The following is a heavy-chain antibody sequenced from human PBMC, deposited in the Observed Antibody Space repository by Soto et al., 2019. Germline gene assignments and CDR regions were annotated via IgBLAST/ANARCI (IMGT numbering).Heavy chain of an antibody. CDR1: GFTFNTYW. Sequence: GGSLRLSCAASGFTFNTYWMHWVRQAPGKGLVWVSRISSDGSTTDYADSVKGRFTISRDNGKNTMFLQMNSLRAEDTAVYYCARRPTPGSSSSSTLGLEVWGKGITVTVSS. CDR2: ISSDGSTT. V-gene: IGHV3-74*01. D-gene: IGHD6-6*01. CDR3: ARRPTPGSSSSSTLGLEV. J-gene: IGHJ6*04.